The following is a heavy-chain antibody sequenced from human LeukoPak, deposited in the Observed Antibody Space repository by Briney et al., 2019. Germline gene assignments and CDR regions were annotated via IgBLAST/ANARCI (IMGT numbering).Heavy chain of an antibody. D-gene: IGHD2-2*01. CDR2: IYTSGST. Sequence: SETLSLTCTVSGGSISSSSYYWGWIRQPPGKGLEWIGRIYTSGSTNYNPSLKSRVTMSVDTSKNQFSLKLSSVTAADTAVYYCARASRYCSSTSCHNWFDPWGQGTLVTVSS. CDR1: GGSISSSSYY. J-gene: IGHJ5*02. CDR3: ARASRYCSSTSCHNWFDP. V-gene: IGHV4-61*05.